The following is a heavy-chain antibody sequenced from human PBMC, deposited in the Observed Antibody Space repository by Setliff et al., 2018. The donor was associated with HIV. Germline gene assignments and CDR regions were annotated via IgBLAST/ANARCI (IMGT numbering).Heavy chain of an antibody. CDR1: GFTFRNAW. Sequence: PGGSLRLSCAASGFTFRNAWMSWVRQAPGKGLEWVGRIKSKSDGGAVHYAAPVKGRFTISRDDSQDTLYLEMNSLTTEDTGLYYCAKDGWGYDYVGAYYFDYWGQGTPVTVSS. J-gene: IGHJ4*02. CDR3: AKDGWGYDYVGAYYFDY. D-gene: IGHD5-12*01. V-gene: IGHV3-15*06. CDR2: IKSKSDGGAV.